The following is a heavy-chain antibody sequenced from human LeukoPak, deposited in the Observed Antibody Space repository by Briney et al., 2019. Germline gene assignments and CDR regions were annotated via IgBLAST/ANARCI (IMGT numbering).Heavy chain of an antibody. Sequence: GGSLRLSCAVSGFTFSSYWMSWVRQAPGKGLEWVANINQDGSEKYYVDPVKGRFTISRDNAKNSLYLQMNSLRVEDTAVYYCVSGGYQGGNSGQGTLVTVSS. J-gene: IGHJ4*02. CDR1: GFTFSSYW. CDR2: INQDGSEK. CDR3: VSGGYQGGN. D-gene: IGHD3-22*01. V-gene: IGHV3-7*01.